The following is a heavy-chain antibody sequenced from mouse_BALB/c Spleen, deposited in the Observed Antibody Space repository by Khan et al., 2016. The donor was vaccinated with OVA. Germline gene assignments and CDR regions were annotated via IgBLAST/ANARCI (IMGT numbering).Heavy chain of an antibody. J-gene: IGHJ4*01. V-gene: IGHV3-2*02. CDR1: GYSITSDYA. Sequence: EVQLQESGPGLVKPSQSLSLTCTVTGYSITSDYAWNWIRQFPGNKLEWMGYISYSGSTNYNPSLKSRISITRDTSKNQFFLQLNSVTTEDTATYYCARDGSRYNYAMDYWGQGTSATGSS. CDR3: ARDGSRYNYAMDY. D-gene: IGHD2-3*01. CDR2: ISYSGST.